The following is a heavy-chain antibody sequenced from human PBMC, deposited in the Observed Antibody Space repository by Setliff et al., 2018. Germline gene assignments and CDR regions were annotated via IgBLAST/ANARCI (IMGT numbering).Heavy chain of an antibody. D-gene: IGHD2-21*02. CDR2: IGHTGSI. CDR1: GASITSYY. V-gene: IGHV4-59*12. J-gene: IGHJ4*02. CDR3: ARDLGHGGDSDY. Sequence: SETLSLTCTVSGASITSYYWSWIRQPPGKGQEWIGHIGHTGSINYNPSPKSRLTISRDTSKNQVSLKLNSVTATDTAVYYCARDLGHGGDSDYWGQGIQVTVS.